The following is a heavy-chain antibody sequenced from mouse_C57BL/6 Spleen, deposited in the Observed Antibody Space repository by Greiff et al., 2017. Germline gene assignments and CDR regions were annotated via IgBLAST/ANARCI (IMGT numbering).Heavy chain of an antibody. CDR2: IDPDNGDT. V-gene: IGHV14-4*01. J-gene: IGHJ3*01. D-gene: IGHD1-1*01. CDR1: GFNIKDDY. Sequence: EVKLQESGAELVRPGASVKLSCTASGFNIKDDYMHWVKQRPEQGLEWIGWIDPDNGDTEYASKFQGKATITADTSSNTAYLQLSSLTSEDTAVYYCTLISWAYWGQGTLVTVSA. CDR3: TLISWAY.